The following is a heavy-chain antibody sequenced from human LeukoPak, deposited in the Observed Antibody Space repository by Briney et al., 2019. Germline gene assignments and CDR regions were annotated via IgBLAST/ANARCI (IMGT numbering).Heavy chain of an antibody. V-gene: IGHV4-38-2*01. J-gene: IGHJ6*02. CDR3: ARVRYSSSSRYAYYYYGMDV. CDR2: IYHSGST. D-gene: IGHD6-6*01. CDR1: GYSISSGYY. Sequence: PSETLSLTCAVSGYSISSGYYWGWIRQPPGKGLEWIGSIYHSGSTYYNPSLKSRVTISVDTSKNQFSLKLSSVTAADTAVYYCARVRYSSSSRYAYYYYGMDVWGQGTTVTVSS.